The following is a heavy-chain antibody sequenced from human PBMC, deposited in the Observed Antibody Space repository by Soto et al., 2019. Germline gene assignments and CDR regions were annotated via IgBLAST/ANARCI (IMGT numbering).Heavy chain of an antibody. J-gene: IGHJ5*02. V-gene: IGHV3-11*01. D-gene: IGHD2-2*02. CDR3: ARDMYTNYANYFDL. Sequence: PVGSLRLSCAASGFSFKDYYMTWMRQTPEKGLEWISTITSSGGNAYYAASVKGRVTISRDNAHNSLYLQMSGLRAEDTALYYCARDMYTNYANYFDLWGQGTLVTVSS. CDR1: GFSFKDYY. CDR2: ITSSGGNA.